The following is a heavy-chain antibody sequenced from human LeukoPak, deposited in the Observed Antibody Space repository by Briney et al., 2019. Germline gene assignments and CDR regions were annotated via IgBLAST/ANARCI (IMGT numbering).Heavy chain of an antibody. V-gene: IGHV1-69*05. CDR2: IIPIFGTA. D-gene: IGHD6-13*01. CDR3: ASAIAAAGPLPIDY. J-gene: IGHJ4*02. Sequence: ASVKVSCKASGGTFSSYAISWVRQAPGQGLEWMGGIIPIFGTANYAQKFQGRVTITTDESTSTAYMELSSLRSEDTAVYYCASAIAAAGPLPIDYWGQGILVTVSS. CDR1: GGTFSSYA.